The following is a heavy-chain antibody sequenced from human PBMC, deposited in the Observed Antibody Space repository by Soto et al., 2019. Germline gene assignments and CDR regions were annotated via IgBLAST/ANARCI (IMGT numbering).Heavy chain of an antibody. D-gene: IGHD6-25*01. CDR3: ARVHHSSGRATDY. J-gene: IGHJ4*02. V-gene: IGHV1-8*01. CDR1: GYTFTSYD. Sequence: QVQLVQSGAEVKKPGASVKVSCKASGYTFTSYDINWVRQATGQGLEWMGWMNPNSGNTGYAQRFQGRVTMTRNTSITTADMELSSLRSEDTAVYYCARVHHSSGRATDYWGQGTLLTVSS. CDR2: MNPNSGNT.